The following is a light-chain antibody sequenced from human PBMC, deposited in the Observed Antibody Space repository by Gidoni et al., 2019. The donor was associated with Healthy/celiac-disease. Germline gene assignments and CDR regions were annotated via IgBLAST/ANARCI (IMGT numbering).Light chain of an antibody. J-gene: IGKJ5*01. CDR1: QSISSY. CDR3: QQGYSTLIT. CDR2: AAS. V-gene: IGKV1-39*01. Sequence: DIQMTQSPSSLSASVGDRVTITCRASQSISSYLNWYQQKPGKAPKLLIYAASSLKSGVPSRFSGSGSGTDFTLTISSLQPEDLATYYCQQGYSTLITFGQGTRLEIK.